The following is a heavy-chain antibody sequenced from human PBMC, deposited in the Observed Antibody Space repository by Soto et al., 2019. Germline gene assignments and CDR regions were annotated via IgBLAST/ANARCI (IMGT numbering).Heavy chain of an antibody. CDR3: ARATLYGGAHSFDH. V-gene: IGHV4-59*01. J-gene: IGHJ4*02. Sequence: SETLSLTFTVSGGSMTSYYWSWIRQPPWKGLEWIGYIYYSGSTNYNPSLKSRVTISVDTSKNQFSLKVNSLTAADTAVYYCARATLYGGAHSFDHWGQGTLVPDSS. D-gene: IGHD3-16*01. CDR1: GGSMTSYY. CDR2: IYYSGST.